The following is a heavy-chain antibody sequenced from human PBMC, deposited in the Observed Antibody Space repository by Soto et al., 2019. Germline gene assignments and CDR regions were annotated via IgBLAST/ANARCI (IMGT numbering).Heavy chain of an antibody. V-gene: IGHV3-21*01. Sequence: EVQLVESGGGLVKPGGSQRLSCAASGFTFSSYSMNWVRQAPGKGLEWVSSISSSSSYIYYADSVNVRFTIYRDNAKNSLYMQMNSLRAEDTAVYYCERIQLGYDAFDIWGQGTMVTVSS. CDR2: ISSSSSYI. CDR1: GFTFSSYS. D-gene: IGHD6-6*01. CDR3: ERIQLGYDAFDI. J-gene: IGHJ3*02.